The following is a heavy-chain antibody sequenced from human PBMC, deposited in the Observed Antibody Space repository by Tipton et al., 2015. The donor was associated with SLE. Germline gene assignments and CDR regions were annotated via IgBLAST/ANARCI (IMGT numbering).Heavy chain of an antibody. CDR1: GFTFSSYW. CDR3: ARDTYYYDSSGYQDY. D-gene: IGHD3-22*01. Sequence: GSLRLSCAASGFTFSSYWMSWVRQAPGKGLEWVANIKQDGSEKYYVDSVKGRFTISRDNAKNSLYLQMNSLRAEDTALYYCARDTYYYDSSGYQDYWGQGTLVTVSS. J-gene: IGHJ4*02. CDR2: IKQDGSEK. V-gene: IGHV3-7*05.